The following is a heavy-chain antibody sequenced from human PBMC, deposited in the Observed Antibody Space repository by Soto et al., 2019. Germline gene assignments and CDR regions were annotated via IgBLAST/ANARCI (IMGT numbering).Heavy chain of an antibody. CDR1: GFTVSNNY. CDR2: IYSSGST. J-gene: IGHJ4*02. D-gene: IGHD5-18*01. V-gene: IGHV3-53*01. Sequence: PGGSLRLSCAASGFTVSNNYMTWVRQAPGKGLEWVSFIYSSGSTYYADSVKGRFTISRDNFKNTLYLQMNSLRAEDTAVYYCARGYSYTQPVFDYWGLGTLVIVSS. CDR3: ARGYSYTQPVFDY.